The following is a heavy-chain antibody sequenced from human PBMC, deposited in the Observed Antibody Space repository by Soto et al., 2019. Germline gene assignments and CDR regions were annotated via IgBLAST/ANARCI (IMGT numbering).Heavy chain of an antibody. CDR1: GYTFTHYY. CDR3: ANSVNSAMAFAY. D-gene: IGHD5-18*01. Sequence: ASVKVSCKASGYTFTHYYIHWVRQAPGQGLEWMGIINPNGGVTTYAQKFRAGFTMTRDTSTSTVYMELSSLRSEDSAVYYCANSVNSAMAFAYWGQGTLVTVSS. J-gene: IGHJ4*02. V-gene: IGHV1-46*01. CDR2: INPNGGVT.